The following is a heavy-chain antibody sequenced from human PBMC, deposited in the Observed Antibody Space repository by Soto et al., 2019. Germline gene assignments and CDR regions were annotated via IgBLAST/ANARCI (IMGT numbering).Heavy chain of an antibody. CDR2: ISYDGSNK. J-gene: IGHJ6*02. D-gene: IGHD4-17*01. Sequence: QVQLVESGGGVVQPGRSLRLSCAASGFTFSSYGMHWVRQAPGKGLEWVAVISYDGSNKYYADSVKGRFTISRDNSKHTLYLQMNCLRAEDTAVYYCATADVADYGDYDPYYYGMDVWGQGTTVTVSS. CDR3: ATADVADYGDYDPYYYGMDV. V-gene: IGHV3-30*03. CDR1: GFTFSSYG.